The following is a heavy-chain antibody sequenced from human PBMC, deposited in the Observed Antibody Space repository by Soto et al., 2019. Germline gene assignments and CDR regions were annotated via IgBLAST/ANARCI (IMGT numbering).Heavy chain of an antibody. V-gene: IGHV1-69*13. CDR3: ARDQMGTIIGGMGV. CDR2: IIPIFGTT. J-gene: IGHJ6*02. Sequence: ASVKVSCKASGGTFSSDAISWVRQAPGQGLEWMGGIIPIFGTTHYAQSFQDRVILTADESTGTAYMELSSLTSKDTAVYYCARDQMGTIIGGMGVWGQGTTVTVSS. D-gene: IGHD3-16*02. CDR1: GGTFSSDA.